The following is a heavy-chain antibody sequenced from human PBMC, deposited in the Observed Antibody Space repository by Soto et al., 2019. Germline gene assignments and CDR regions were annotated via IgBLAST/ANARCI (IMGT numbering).Heavy chain of an antibody. CDR2: LSVGYGDT. CDR1: GDTRTYFS. Sequence: SVKVSCKASGDTRTYFSMHWVRQAPGQRPEWVGWLSVGYGDTKYSQKFQGRVTITRDTSARTAYMELSNLRSEDTAVYYCATSEGDCGGGSCYNYFYYYGMDVWGQGTTVTVS. CDR3: ATSEGDCGGGSCYNYFYYYGMDV. J-gene: IGHJ6*02. D-gene: IGHD2-15*01. V-gene: IGHV1-3*01.